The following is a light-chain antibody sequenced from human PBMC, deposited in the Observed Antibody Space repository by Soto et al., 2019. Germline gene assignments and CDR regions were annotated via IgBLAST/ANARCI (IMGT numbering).Light chain of an antibody. CDR1: ESVSRN. J-gene: IGKJ1*01. CDR3: QQYKDWPTT. Sequence: EVVMTQSPATLSVSPGERATLSCRASESVSRNLAWYQQKPGQAPRLLIYDASTRATGIPDRFSGSGAGTDFTLTITSLQSEDFGVYFCQQYKDWPTTFGQGTKVDIK. CDR2: DAS. V-gene: IGKV3-15*01.